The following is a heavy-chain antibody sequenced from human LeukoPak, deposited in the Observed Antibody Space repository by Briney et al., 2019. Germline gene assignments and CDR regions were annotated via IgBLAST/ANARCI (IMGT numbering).Heavy chain of an antibody. Sequence: GRSLRLSCAASGLTFSSYPMHWARQAPVKGLEWVSAISGDGTRTYYADSVKGRFTISRDNSKNTLYLEMSSLRVEDTAIYYCAKWPEGAMDYFDYWGQGTLVTVSS. CDR3: AKWPEGAMDYFDY. CDR1: GLTFSSYP. D-gene: IGHD3-16*01. CDR2: ISGDGTRT. J-gene: IGHJ4*02. V-gene: IGHV3-23*01.